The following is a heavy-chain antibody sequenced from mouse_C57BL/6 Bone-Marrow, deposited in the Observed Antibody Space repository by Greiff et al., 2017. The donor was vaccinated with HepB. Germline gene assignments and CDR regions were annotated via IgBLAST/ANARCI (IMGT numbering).Heavy chain of an antibody. CDR3: ARWGFSMGWLRDYFDY. CDR1: GYTFTDYY. J-gene: IGHJ2*01. D-gene: IGHD2-2*01. CDR2: IFPGSGST. V-gene: IGHV1-75*01. Sequence: VKLLESGPELVKPGASVKISCKASGYTFTDYYINWVKQRPGQGLEWIGWIFPGSGSTYYNEKLKGKATLTVDKSSSTAYMLLSSLTSEDSAVYFCARWGFSMGWLRDYFDYWGQGTTLTVSS.